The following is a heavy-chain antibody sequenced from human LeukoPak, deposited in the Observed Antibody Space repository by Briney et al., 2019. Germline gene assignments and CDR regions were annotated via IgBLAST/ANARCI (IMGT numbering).Heavy chain of an antibody. V-gene: IGHV3-9*01. D-gene: IGHD3-22*01. CDR2: ITWNGGSV. Sequence: GGSLRLSCAASGFSFDTHAMHWVRQVPGKGLEWVSGITWNGGSVGYADSVKGRFTISRDNAKNSLYLQMNSLRAEDTAVYYCAKNYYDSSAPDYWGQGTLVTVSS. CDR3: AKNYYDSSAPDY. J-gene: IGHJ4*02. CDR1: GFSFDTHA.